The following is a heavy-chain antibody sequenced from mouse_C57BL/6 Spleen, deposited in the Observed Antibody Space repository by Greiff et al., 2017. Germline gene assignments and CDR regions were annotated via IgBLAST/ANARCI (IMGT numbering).Heavy chain of an antibody. CDR2: IRNKANNHET. D-gene: IGHD1-1*01. V-gene: IGHV6-6*01. CDR1: GFTFSDAW. CDR3: TRNPLYYCGSSPFAY. J-gene: IGHJ3*01. Sequence: VQLKESGGGLVQPGGSMKLSCAASGFTFSDAWMDWVRQSPEKGLEWVAEIRNKANNHETYYAESVKGRFTISRDDSKSSVYLQMNSLRAEDTGIYYCTRNPLYYCGSSPFAYWGQGTLVTVSA.